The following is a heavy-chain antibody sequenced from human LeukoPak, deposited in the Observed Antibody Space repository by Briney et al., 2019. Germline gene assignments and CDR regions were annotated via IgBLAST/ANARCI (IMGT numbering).Heavy chain of an antibody. CDR1: GFAFSGYG. CDR3: AKGMYYYDTSGYRDSNYYFYGLDV. V-gene: IGHV3-30*18. D-gene: IGHD3-22*01. CDR2: ISYDGSIK. J-gene: IGHJ6*02. Sequence: GGSLRLSCVASGFAFSGYGMHWVRQAPGKGLEWVALISYDGSIKYYADSVRGQFTISRDNSKNTLYLEMNSVGAEDTAVYHCAKGMYYYDTSGYRDSNYYFYGLDVWGQGTTVTVSS.